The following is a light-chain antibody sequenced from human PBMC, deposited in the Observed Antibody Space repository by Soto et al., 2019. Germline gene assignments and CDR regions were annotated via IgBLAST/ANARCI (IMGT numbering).Light chain of an antibody. Sequence: IQMTQSPSSLSASVGDRVTITCRASQRITTYLNWYQQKPGEAPKLLISTSGTLQRGVPSRFSDSGSGTDISLTITALRPEDFATYFCQRTYSTPYTFGQGTELEIK. V-gene: IGKV1-39*01. CDR1: QRITTY. J-gene: IGKJ2*01. CDR2: TSG. CDR3: QRTYSTPYT.